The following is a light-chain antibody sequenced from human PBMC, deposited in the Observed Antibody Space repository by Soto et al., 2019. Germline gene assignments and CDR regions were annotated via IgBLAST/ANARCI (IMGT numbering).Light chain of an antibody. Sequence: EIVLTQSPGTLSVSPGERATLSCRASQTISSNNLAWYQQKPGQAPSLLIYGTYSRATGIPDRFSGSGSGTDFAPTSSGLEPEASAIYYCQRYGSWTFGRGTKVEIK. CDR1: QTISSNN. CDR3: QRYGSWT. V-gene: IGKV3-20*01. CDR2: GTY. J-gene: IGKJ1*01.